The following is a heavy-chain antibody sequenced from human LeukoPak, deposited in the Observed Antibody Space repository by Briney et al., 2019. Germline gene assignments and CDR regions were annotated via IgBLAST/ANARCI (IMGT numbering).Heavy chain of an antibody. CDR2: IYYSGCT. CDR3: ARTVVPAAIPLYYYYYYYMDV. CDR1: GGSISSSSYY. Sequence: SETLSLTCTVSGGSISSSSYYWGWIRQPPGKGLEWIGSIYYSGCTYYNPSLKSRVTISVDTSKNQFSLKLSSVTAADTAVYYCARTVVPAAIPLYYYYYYYMDVWGKGTTVTVSS. J-gene: IGHJ6*03. D-gene: IGHD2-2*02. V-gene: IGHV4-39*01.